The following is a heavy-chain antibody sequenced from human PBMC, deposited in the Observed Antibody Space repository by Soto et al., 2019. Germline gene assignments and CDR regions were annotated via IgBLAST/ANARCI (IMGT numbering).Heavy chain of an antibody. Sequence: PSETLSLTCAVYGGSFSGYYWTLIRQPPGTGLEWIGEINHSGSTNYNPSLKSRVTISVDTSKNQFSLKLTSVTAADTAVYYCARDKITDLFDYWGQGTLVTVSS. J-gene: IGHJ4*02. V-gene: IGHV4-34*01. CDR2: INHSGST. CDR1: GGSFSGYY. D-gene: IGHD3-10*01. CDR3: ARDKITDLFDY.